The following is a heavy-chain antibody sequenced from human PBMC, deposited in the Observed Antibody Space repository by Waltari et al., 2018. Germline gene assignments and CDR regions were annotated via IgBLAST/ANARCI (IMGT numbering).Heavy chain of an antibody. CDR3: AAENPTRSYDLDA. CDR1: GDSLSRSGFY. Sequence: QPQLQESGPGLVKPSETLSLTCNVSGDSLSRSGFYWVWIRQSPGKGLEWIGSIYYDGSTYYSPSLRSRVTISADTSKNQFSLKLTSVTAADTAVYYCAAENPTRSYDLDAWGQGILVTASS. D-gene: IGHD3-16*01. V-gene: IGHV4-39*01. CDR2: IYYDGST. J-gene: IGHJ5*02.